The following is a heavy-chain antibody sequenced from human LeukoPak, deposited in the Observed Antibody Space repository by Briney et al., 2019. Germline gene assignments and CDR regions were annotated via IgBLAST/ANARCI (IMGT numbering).Heavy chain of an antibody. D-gene: IGHD6-13*01. J-gene: IGHJ4*02. Sequence: GGSLRLSCAASGFTFSSYSMNWVRQAPGKGLEWFSSISSSSSYIYYADSVKGRFTISRDNAKNSLYLQMNSLRAEDTAVYYCARDLVGYSSRNSDYWGQGTLVTVSS. CDR1: GFTFSSYS. CDR3: ARDLVGYSSRNSDY. V-gene: IGHV3-21*01. CDR2: ISSSSSYI.